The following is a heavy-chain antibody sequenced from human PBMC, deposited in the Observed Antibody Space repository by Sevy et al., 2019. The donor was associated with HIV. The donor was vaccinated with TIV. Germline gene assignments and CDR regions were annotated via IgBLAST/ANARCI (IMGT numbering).Heavy chain of an antibody. V-gene: IGHV3-23*01. D-gene: IGHD1-20*01. Sequence: GGSLRLSCAASGVTFNSHAMSWVRQAPGKGLEWVSTISGSGGYTYYSDSVKGRFSISRDNSKNTVYLQMNSLRAEDTAVYYCTDGGIVIITGFDYWGQGTLVTVSS. CDR2: ISGSGGYT. J-gene: IGHJ4*02. CDR3: TDGGIVIITGFDY. CDR1: GVTFNSHA.